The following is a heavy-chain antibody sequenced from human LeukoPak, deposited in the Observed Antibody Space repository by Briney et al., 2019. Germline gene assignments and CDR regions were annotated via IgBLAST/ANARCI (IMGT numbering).Heavy chain of an antibody. Sequence: GASVKVSCKASGYTFTGWYMHWVRQAPGQELEWMGWIKPDSGGTDYAQKFQGRVTMTRDTSISTAYMELSRLTSDDTAVYYCARDAETLINWGSADYFDYWDQGTLVTVSS. CDR2: IKPDSGGT. D-gene: IGHD7-27*01. CDR1: GYTFTGWY. V-gene: IGHV1-2*02. CDR3: ARDAETLINWGSADYFDY. J-gene: IGHJ4*02.